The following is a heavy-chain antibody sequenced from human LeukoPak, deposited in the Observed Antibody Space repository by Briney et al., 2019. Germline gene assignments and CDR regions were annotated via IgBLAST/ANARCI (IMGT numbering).Heavy chain of an antibody. Sequence: GGSLRLSCAASGFTFSTYSMSWVRQAPGKGLEWLSYISSSSSAIYYADSVKGRFTISRDNSKNTLYLQMNSLRAEDTAVYYCAKECGGDCYSEFDYWGQGTLVTVSP. CDR2: ISSSSSAI. CDR3: AKECGGDCYSEFDY. CDR1: GFTFSTYS. D-gene: IGHD2-21*02. V-gene: IGHV3-48*01. J-gene: IGHJ4*02.